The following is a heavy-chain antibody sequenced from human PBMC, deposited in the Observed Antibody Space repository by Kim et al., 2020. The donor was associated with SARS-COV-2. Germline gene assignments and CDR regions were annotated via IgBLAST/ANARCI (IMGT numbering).Heavy chain of an antibody. Sequence: SETLSLTCVVYGGSLSGYSWNWIRQPPGKGLEWIGEINYSGGTKSSPSPKSRITMSIDTSKSHFSLGLTSVTAADSAVYFCARGHVGVVPAPILGLGPFYYYYNMDVWGRGATVTVSS. CDR1: GGSLSGYS. J-gene: IGHJ6*03. D-gene: IGHD2-2*01. CDR2: INYSGGT. CDR3: ARGHVGVVPAPILGLGPFYYYYNMDV. V-gene: IGHV4-34*01.